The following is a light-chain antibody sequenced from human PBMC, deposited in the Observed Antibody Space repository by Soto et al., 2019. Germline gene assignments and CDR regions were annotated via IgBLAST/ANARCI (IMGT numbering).Light chain of an antibody. CDR2: AAS. Sequence: IVMTQSPATLSVSPGERATVTCRASQSVSGNLAWHQQRPGQAPRLLIYAASTRATGIPGRFSASGSGTEFTLTITGLQSEDVAVYFCQQYYSWPPTFGQGTKVDIK. CDR3: QQYYSWPPT. J-gene: IGKJ1*01. V-gene: IGKV3D-15*01. CDR1: QSVSGN.